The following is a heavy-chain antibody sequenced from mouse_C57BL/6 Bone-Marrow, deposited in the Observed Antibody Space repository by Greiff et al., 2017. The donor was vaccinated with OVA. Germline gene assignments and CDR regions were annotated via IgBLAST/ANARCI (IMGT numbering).Heavy chain of an antibody. Sequence: VQLKQSGAELVKPGASVKLSCTASGFNIKDYYMHWVKQRTEQGLEWIGRIDPEDGETKYAPKFQGKATITADTSSNTAYLQLGSLTSEDTAVYYCARSALRRNYAMDYWGQGTSVTVSS. CDR2: IDPEDGET. V-gene: IGHV14-2*01. D-gene: IGHD1-2*01. CDR3: ARSALRRNYAMDY. CDR1: GFNIKDYY. J-gene: IGHJ4*01.